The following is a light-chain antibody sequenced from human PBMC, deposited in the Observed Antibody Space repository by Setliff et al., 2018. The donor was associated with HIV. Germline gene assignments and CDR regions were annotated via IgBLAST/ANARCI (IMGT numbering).Light chain of an antibody. V-gene: IGLV1-44*01. CDR2: KNN. Sequence: ISCSGSSSNIGSNTVNWYQQVPGTAPKLLIYKNNQRPSGVPDRFSGSKSGTSASLAISGLQSDDEADYYCAAWDDSLSVFVFGTGTKGTVL. J-gene: IGLJ1*01. CDR1: SSNIGSNT. CDR3: AAWDDSLSVFV.